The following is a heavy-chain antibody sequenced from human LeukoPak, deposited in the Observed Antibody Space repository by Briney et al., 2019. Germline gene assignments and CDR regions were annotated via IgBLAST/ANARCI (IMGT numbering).Heavy chain of an antibody. V-gene: IGHV3-23*01. Sequence: PGGSLRLSCAASGFTFSSYAMSWVRQAPGKGLEWVSVISGSGGSTYYADSVKGRFTISRDNSKNTLYLQMNSLRAEDTAVYYCARADSGSYYWNFDYWGQGTLVTVSS. J-gene: IGHJ4*02. CDR2: ISGSGGST. CDR1: GFTFSSYA. D-gene: IGHD1-26*01. CDR3: ARADSGSYYWNFDY.